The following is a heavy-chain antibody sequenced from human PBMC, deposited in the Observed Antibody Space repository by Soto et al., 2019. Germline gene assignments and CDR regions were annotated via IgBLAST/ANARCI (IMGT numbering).Heavy chain of an antibody. Sequence: GGSLRLSCAASGFTFSSYAMHWVRQAPGKGLEWVAVISYDGSNKYYADSVKGRFTTSRDNAGNSLYLQMSRLTAEDSALYYCSRSLNSWGQGTLVTVSS. CDR2: ISYDGSNK. V-gene: IGHV3-30-3*01. CDR1: GFTFSSYA. CDR3: SRSLNS. J-gene: IGHJ4*02.